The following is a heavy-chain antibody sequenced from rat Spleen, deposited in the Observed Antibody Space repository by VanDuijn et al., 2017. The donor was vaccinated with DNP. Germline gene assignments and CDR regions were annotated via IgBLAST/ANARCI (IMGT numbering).Heavy chain of an antibody. V-gene: IGHV2S12*01. CDR2: ISSGGST. D-gene: IGHD1-5*01. J-gene: IGHJ1*01. Sequence: QVQLKESGPGLVQPSQTLSLTCTVSGFSLTSYGVSWVRQPPGKGLEWIAAISSGGSTYYNSALKSRLSISRDTSKSQVFLKMNSLQTKDTAIYFCTRERGTTNLYYWYFDFWGPGTMVTVSS. CDR3: TRERGTTNLYYWYFDF. CDR1: GFSLTSYG.